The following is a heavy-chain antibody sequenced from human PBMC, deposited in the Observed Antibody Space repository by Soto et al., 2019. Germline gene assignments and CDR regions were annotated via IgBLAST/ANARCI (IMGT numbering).Heavy chain of an antibody. J-gene: IGHJ4*02. D-gene: IGHD3-3*01. V-gene: IGHV2-5*02. CDR2: IYWDDDK. Sequence: QITLNESGPTVVRPTETLTLTCRFSGFSLTTRGVGVGWIRQSPGKAPEWLALIYWDDDKRYSASRKSRLTITKDTSKNQVVLTVSDLDPTDTATYSCAHRVLRTVFGLVTTTAIYFDFWGQGTPVAVSS. CDR3: AHRVLRTVFGLVTTTAIYFDF. CDR1: GFSLTTRGVG.